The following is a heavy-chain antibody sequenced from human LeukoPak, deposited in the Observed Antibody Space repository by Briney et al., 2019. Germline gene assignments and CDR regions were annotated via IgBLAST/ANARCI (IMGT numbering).Heavy chain of an antibody. CDR1: GGSISSSSYY. D-gene: IGHD3-3*01. CDR2: IYYSGST. V-gene: IGHV4-39*01. J-gene: IGHJ4*02. Sequence: SETLSLTCTVSGGSISSSSYYWGWIRQPPGKGLEWIGSIYYSGSTYYNPSLKSRATISVDTSKNQFSLKLSSVTAADTAVYYCARIFGVVIVFDYWGQGILVTVSS. CDR3: ARIFGVVIVFDY.